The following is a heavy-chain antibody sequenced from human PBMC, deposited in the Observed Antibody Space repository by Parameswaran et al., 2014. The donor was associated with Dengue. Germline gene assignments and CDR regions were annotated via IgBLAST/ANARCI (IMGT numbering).Heavy chain of an antibody. CDR3: ARDRGDYYYYGMDV. J-gene: IGHJ6*02. D-gene: IGHD4-17*01. V-gene: IGHV4-34*01. CDR2: INHSGST. Sequence: RWIRQPPGKGLEWIGEINHSGSTNYNPSLKSRVTISVDTSKNQFSLKLSSVTAADTAVYYRARDRGDYYYYGMDVWGQGTTVTVSS.